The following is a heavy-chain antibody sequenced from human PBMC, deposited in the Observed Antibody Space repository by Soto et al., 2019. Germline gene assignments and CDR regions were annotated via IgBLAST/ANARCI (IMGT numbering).Heavy chain of an antibody. Sequence: ASVKVSCKASGYTFTSYAMHWVRQAPGQRLEWMGGINAGNGNTKYSQKFQGRVTITRDTSASTAYMELSSLRSEDTAVYYCARQVRTIFGVVIMVDGMDVWGQGTTVTVSS. CDR2: INAGNGNT. J-gene: IGHJ6*02. D-gene: IGHD3-3*01. CDR1: GYTFTSYA. V-gene: IGHV1-3*01. CDR3: ARQVRTIFGVVIMVDGMDV.